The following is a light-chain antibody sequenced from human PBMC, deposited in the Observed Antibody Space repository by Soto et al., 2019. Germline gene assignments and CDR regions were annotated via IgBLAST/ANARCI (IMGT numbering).Light chain of an antibody. CDR3: QKYGYAPYT. CDR2: AAS. Sequence: DIQMTQSPSSLSASVGDRVTITCRASQDIRDYLVWYQQRPGKVPSLLIYAASTLQSGVPSRFSGSGFGTDFTLTISSLQSEDVATYYCQKYGYAPYTFGPGTKVDL. V-gene: IGKV1-27*01. CDR1: QDIRDY. J-gene: IGKJ3*01.